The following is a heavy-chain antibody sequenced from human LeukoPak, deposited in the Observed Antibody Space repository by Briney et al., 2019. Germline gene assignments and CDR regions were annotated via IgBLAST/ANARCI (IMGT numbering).Heavy chain of an antibody. J-gene: IGHJ4*02. V-gene: IGHV4-61*01. CDR2: IHNSVGT. CDR1: GGSVSSTSHF. D-gene: IGHD6-25*01. Sequence: SETLSLTCTVSGGSVSSTSHFWSWIRQPPGKGLEWIGYIHNSVGTNYNPSLKSRVTISADTSKNQFSLTLSPVNAADPAVYYCARTASGGGYWGQGTLVTVSS. CDR3: ARTASGGGY.